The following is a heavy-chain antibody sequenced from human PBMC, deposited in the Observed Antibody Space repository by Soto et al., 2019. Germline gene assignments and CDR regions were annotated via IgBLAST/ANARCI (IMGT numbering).Heavy chain of an antibody. CDR2: INHSGST. D-gene: IGHD6-13*01. CDR3: ARESAAGTDY. CDR1: GGSFSGYY. J-gene: IGHJ4*02. V-gene: IGHV4-34*01. Sequence: QVQLQQWGAGLLKPSETLSLTCAVYGGSFSGYYWSWIRQPPGKGLEWIGEINHSGSTNYNPSLKSRVTISVDTSKNQFSLKLSSVTAAYTAVYYCARESAAGTDYWGQGTLVTVSS.